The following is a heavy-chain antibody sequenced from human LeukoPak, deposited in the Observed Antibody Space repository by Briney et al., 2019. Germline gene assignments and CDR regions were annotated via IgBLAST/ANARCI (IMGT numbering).Heavy chain of an antibody. D-gene: IGHD5-18*01. CDR2: INPNSGGT. V-gene: IGHV1-2*02. Sequence: ASVKVSCKASGYTFTGYYMHWVRQAPGQGLEWMGWINPNSGGTNYAQKFQGRVTMTRDTSISTAYMELSRLRSDDTAVYYCARPLSERTWIQPFDYWGQGTLVTVSS. J-gene: IGHJ4*02. CDR1: GYTFTGYY. CDR3: ARPLSERTWIQPFDY.